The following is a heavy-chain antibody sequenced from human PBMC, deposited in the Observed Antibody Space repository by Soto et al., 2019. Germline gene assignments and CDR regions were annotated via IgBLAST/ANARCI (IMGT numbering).Heavy chain of an antibody. D-gene: IGHD1-26*01. CDR1: GGTFSSYA. J-gene: IGHJ4*02. CDR3: ASDVGESYLFDY. V-gene: IGHV1-69*01. Sequence: QVQLVQSGAEVKKPGSSVKVSCKASGGTFSSYAISWVRQAPGQGLEWMGGIIPIFGTANYAQKFQGRVTITAEEPTRTADMELSTLGSEDMAVYYCASDVGESYLFDYWGQGTLVTVSS. CDR2: IIPIFGTA.